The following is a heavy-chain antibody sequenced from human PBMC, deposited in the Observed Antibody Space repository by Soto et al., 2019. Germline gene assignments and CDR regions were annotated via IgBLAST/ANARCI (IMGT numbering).Heavy chain of an antibody. V-gene: IGHV3-30*18. CDR3: AKGQQWLAYFDY. CDR2: ISYDGSNK. Sequence: PGGSLRLSCAASGFTFSSYGMHWVRQAPGKGLEWVAVISYDGSNKYYADSVKGRFTISRDNSKNTLYLQMNSLRAEDTAVYYCAKGQQWLAYFDYWGQGTLVTVSS. CDR1: GFTFSSYG. J-gene: IGHJ4*02. D-gene: IGHD6-19*01.